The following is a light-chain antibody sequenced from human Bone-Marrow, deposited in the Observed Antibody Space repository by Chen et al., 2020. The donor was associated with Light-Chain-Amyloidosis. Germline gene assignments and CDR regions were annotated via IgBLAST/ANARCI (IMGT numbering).Light chain of an antibody. CDR1: RRDVGGYHY. CDR3: SSYTSSSTLVV. V-gene: IGLV2-14*01. CDR2: EVS. J-gene: IGLJ2*01. Sequence: QSALTQPDSVSGSPGQSITISCTGTRRDVGGYHYVSWYQQHPGEAPKLIIYEVSNRPSGVSNRFSGSKSGNTASLTISGLQAEDEADYYCSSYTSSSTLVVFGGGTKLTVL.